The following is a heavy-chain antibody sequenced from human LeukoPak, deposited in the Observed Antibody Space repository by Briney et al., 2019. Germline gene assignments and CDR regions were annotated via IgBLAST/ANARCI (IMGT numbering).Heavy chain of an antibody. CDR3: ARVGYYSSGPFSYFDY. CDR1: GFTFSRYA. J-gene: IGHJ4*02. D-gene: IGHD3-10*01. V-gene: IGHV3-30-3*01. CDR2: ISYDGSNE. Sequence: PGRSLRLSCEASGFTFSRYAMHWVRQAPGKGLEWVAVISYDGSNEYYADSVKGRFTISRDSSENTLYLQMNSLRGEDTAVYYCARVGYYSSGPFSYFDYWGQGTLVTVSS.